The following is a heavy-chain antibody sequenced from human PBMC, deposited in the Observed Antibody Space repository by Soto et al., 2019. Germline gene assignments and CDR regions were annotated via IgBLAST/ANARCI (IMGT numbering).Heavy chain of an antibody. CDR3: AKDPSSVVTGDY. J-gene: IGHJ4*02. CDR1: GFTFISYG. CDR2: ISYDGSNK. Sequence: WGSLRLSCAASGFTFISYGIHFFRHSPFKWLEWVAVISYDGSNKYYADSVKGRFTISRDNSKNTPYLQMNSLRAEDTAVYYCAKDPSSVVTGDYWGQGTLVTVSS. V-gene: IGHV3-30*18. D-gene: IGHD2-15*01.